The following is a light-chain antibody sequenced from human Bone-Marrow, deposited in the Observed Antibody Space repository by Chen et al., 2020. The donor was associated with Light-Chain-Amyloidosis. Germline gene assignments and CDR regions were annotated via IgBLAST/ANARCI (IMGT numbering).Light chain of an antibody. J-gene: IGLJ1*01. V-gene: IGLV4-69*01. Sequence: QLLVTQPPSASASLRSSVKLTRTLSSGHDTYAIAWHQQQPDKGPRFVMKINHDVSHKKGTGIPDRFSGSSSGSERYLIISSLQSEDEADYFCQTWDTGIHVFGRGTKVTVL. CDR2: INHDVSH. CDR3: QTWDTGIHV. CDR1: SGHDTYA.